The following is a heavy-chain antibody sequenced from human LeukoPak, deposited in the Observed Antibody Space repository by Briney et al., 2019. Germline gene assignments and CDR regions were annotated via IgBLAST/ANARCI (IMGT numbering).Heavy chain of an antibody. CDR2: ISWNSGSI. CDR3: ARGDCTNGVCPVDY. D-gene: IGHD2-8*01. J-gene: IGHJ4*02. CDR1: GFTFDDYA. V-gene: IGHV3-9*01. Sequence: GGSLRLSCAASGFTFDDYAMHWVRQAPGKGLEWVSGISWNSGSIGYADSVKGRFTISRDNAKNSLYLQMNSLRAEDTAVYYCARGDCTNGVCPVDYWGQGTLVTVSS.